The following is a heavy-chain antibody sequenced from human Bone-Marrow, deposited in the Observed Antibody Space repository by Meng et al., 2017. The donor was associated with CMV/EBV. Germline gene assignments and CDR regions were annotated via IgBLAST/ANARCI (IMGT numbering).Heavy chain of an antibody. CDR1: GGSFSGYY. CDR3: AREQYDFWSGYSTYYFDD. CDR2: TSHGGST. D-gene: IGHD3-3*01. Sequence: SETLSLTCAVYGGSFSGYYWSWIRQPPGKGLEWIGETSHGGSTNYNPSLKSRVTISVDTSKNQFSLKLSSVTAADTAVYYCAREQYDFWSGYSTYYFDDWGQGT. V-gene: IGHV4-34*01. J-gene: IGHJ4*02.